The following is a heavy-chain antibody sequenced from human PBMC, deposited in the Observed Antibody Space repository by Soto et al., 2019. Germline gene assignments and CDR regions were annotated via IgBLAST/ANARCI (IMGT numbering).Heavy chain of an antibody. J-gene: IGHJ4*02. V-gene: IGHV3-33*01. CDR1: RFIFDSYV. D-gene: IGHD1-1*01. CDR3: ARELRVKGGTLSRGIDF. Sequence: QVQLVESGGGVVQPGGSLRLSCAASRFIFDSYVMHWVRQAPGKGLEWVAVTWFDGTRAYYADSVKGRFTVSRDNSKNSLYLQMDSLSGEDTAIYYCARELRVKGGTLSRGIDFWGQGTLVTVST. CDR2: TWFDGTRA.